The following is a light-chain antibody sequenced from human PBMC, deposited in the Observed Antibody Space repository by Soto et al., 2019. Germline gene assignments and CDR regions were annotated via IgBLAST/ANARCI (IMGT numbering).Light chain of an antibody. V-gene: IGKV3-20*01. Sequence: EIVLTHSPATLSLSPGERATLSCRASQSVSSYLAWYQQKPGQAPRLLIYGASSRATGIPDRFSGSGSGTDFTLTISRLEPEDFAVYYCQQYGGSPQTFGQGTKVDI. CDR1: QSVSSY. CDR2: GAS. J-gene: IGKJ1*01. CDR3: QQYGGSPQT.